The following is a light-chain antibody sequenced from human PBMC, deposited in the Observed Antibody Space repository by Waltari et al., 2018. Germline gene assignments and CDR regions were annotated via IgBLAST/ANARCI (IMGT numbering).Light chain of an antibody. CDR1: QCILGY. CDR2: STS. J-gene: IGKJ5*01. V-gene: IGKV1-9*01. CDR3: QQLKSYPIT. Sequence: TQLTQSPSSLSASVGDRVTITCRASQCILGYLAWYQQRPGKAPKFLIYSTSTLRSGCPSRFSGSGSGTDFTLTISDLQPEDFATYYCQQLKSYPITFGQGTRLEIK.